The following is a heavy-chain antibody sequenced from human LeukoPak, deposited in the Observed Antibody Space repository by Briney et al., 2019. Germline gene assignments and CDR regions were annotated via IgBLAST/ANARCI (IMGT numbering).Heavy chain of an antibody. J-gene: IGHJ4*02. V-gene: IGHV3-30-3*01. CDR3: ARDLTSSGWYYFDY. Sequence: GGSLRLSCAASRFTFSSYTMHWVRQAPGKGLEWVALISYDGSDKFYADSVKGRFTISRDNSKNTLYLQMNSLRAEDTALYYCARDLTSSGWYYFDYWGQGTLVTVSS. CDR1: RFTFSSYT. D-gene: IGHD6-19*01. CDR2: ISYDGSDK.